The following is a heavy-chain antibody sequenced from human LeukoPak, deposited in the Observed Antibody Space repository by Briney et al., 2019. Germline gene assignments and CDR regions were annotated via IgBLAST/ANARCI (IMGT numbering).Heavy chain of an antibody. J-gene: IGHJ5*02. CDR1: GGSISSYY. CDR3: ARRLLLTDWFDP. D-gene: IGHD3-10*01. CDR2: IYYSGST. Sequence: SETLSLTCTVSGGSISSYYWSWIRQPPGKGLEWIGYIYYSGSTNYNPSLKSRVTISVDTSKNQFSLKLSSVTAADTAVYYRARRLLLTDWFDPWGQGTLVTVSS. V-gene: IGHV4-59*01.